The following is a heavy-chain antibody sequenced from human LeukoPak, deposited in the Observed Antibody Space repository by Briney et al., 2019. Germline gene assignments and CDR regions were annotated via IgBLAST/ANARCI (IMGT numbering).Heavy chain of an antibody. CDR2: IIPILGIA. CDR1: GYTFTAYY. V-gene: IGHV1-69*02. Sequence: PGASVKVSCKASGYTFTAYYIHWVRQAPGQGLEWMGRIIPILGIANYAQKFQGRVTISADKSTNTTYMELDSLQSEDTAVYYCAKSGPPSRDYYYYMDVWGEGTMVTVSS. J-gene: IGHJ6*03. CDR3: AKSGPPSRDYYYYMDV.